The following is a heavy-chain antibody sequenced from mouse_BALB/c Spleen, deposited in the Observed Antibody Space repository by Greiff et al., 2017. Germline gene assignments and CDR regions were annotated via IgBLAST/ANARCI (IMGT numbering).Heavy chain of an antibody. CDR1: GYTFTSYW. Sequence: VQLKESGAELAKPGASVKMSCKASGYTFTSYWMHWVKQRPGQGLEWIGYINPSTGYTEYNQKFKDKATLTADKSSSTAYMQLSSLTSEDSAVYYCARYDGYYDYYAMDYWGQGTSVTVSS. CDR2: INPSTGYT. CDR3: ARYDGYYDYYAMDY. V-gene: IGHV1-7*01. J-gene: IGHJ4*01. D-gene: IGHD2-3*01.